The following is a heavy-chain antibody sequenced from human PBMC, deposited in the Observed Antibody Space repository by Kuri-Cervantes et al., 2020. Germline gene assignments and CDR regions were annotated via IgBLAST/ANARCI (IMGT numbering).Heavy chain of an antibody. D-gene: IGHD6-19*01. CDR3: ARVPSGWYLFDY. Sequence: GSLRLSCAASGFTFSSYGVHWIRQPPGKGLEWIAYIYYSGSTNYNPSLKSRVTISVDTSKNQFSLKLSSVTAADTAVYYCARVPSGWYLFDYWGQGTLVTVSS. CDR2: IYYSGST. J-gene: IGHJ4*02. CDR1: GFTFSSYG. V-gene: IGHV4-59*01.